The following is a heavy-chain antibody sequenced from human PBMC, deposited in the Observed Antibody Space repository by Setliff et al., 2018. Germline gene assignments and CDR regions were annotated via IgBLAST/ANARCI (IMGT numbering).Heavy chain of an antibody. D-gene: IGHD2-15*01. V-gene: IGHV1-18*01. CDR2: ISAYNGNT. CDR3: ARVVGSGGNGGHWYFDL. J-gene: IGHJ2*01. Sequence: ASVKVSCKASGYTFTSYGISWVRQAPGQGLEWMGWISAYNGNTNYAQRLQGRVTMTTDTSTSTAYMELRSLRSDDTAVYYCARVVGSGGNGGHWYFDLWGRGTLVTVSS. CDR1: GYTFTSYG.